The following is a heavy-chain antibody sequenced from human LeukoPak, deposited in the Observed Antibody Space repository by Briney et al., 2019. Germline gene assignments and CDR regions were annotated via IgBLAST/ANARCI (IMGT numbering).Heavy chain of an antibody. CDR1: GFTFSSYA. Sequence: GGSLRLSCAASGFTFSSYAMSWVRQAPGKGLEWVSAISGSGGSTYYADSVKGRFTISRDNSKNTLYLQMNSLRAEDTAVYYCAKDRITIFGVVRNSDYWGQGTLVTVSS. V-gene: IGHV3-23*01. CDR2: ISGSGGST. D-gene: IGHD3-3*01. J-gene: IGHJ4*02. CDR3: AKDRITIFGVVRNSDY.